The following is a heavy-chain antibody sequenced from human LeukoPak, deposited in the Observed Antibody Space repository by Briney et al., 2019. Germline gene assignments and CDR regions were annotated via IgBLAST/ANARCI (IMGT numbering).Heavy chain of an antibody. CDR3: ARDNYGDYVEVFDY. D-gene: IGHD4-17*01. J-gene: IGHJ4*02. V-gene: IGHV3-48*02. CDR1: LFTLSDYD. Sequence: PGGSLRLSCAAPLFTLSDYDMNWVRQAPGKGLEWVSYISRSSSSINYADSVQGRFTVSRDNAKTSLYLQMNSLRDEDTAVYYCARDNYGDYVEVFDYWGQGTLVTVSS. CDR2: ISRSSSSI.